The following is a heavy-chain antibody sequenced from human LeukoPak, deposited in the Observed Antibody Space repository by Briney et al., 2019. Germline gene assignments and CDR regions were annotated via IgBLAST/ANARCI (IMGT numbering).Heavy chain of an antibody. CDR3: ARDLSLGEEHYFDY. CDR1: GYTFTSYG. J-gene: IGHJ4*02. Sequence: GASVKVSCKASGYTFTSYGISWVRQAPGQGLEWMGWISAYNGNTNYAQKLQGRVTMTIDTSTSTAYMELRSLRSDDTAVYYCARDLSLGEEHYFDYWGQGTLVTVSS. CDR2: ISAYNGNT. D-gene: IGHD1-26*01. V-gene: IGHV1-18*01.